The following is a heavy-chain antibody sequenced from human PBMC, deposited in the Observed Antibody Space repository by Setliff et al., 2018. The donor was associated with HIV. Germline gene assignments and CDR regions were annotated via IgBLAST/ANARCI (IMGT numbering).Heavy chain of an antibody. CDR1: GGSLRGYY. J-gene: IGHJ2*01. D-gene: IGHD3-10*01. CDR2: INQSGNT. V-gene: IGHV4-34*01. CDR3: AREGGQGYSGSGSFYHRNFDL. Sequence: SETLSLTCAVYGGSLRGYYWSWVRQSQGRGLEWIGEINQSGNTNLNPYLKSRLIISVDTSKSQFSLKLTSVTAADTALYYCAREGGQGYSGSGSFYHRNFDLWGRGTLVTVSS.